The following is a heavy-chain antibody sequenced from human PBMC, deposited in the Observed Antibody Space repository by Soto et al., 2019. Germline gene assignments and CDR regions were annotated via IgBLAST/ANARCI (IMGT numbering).Heavy chain of an antibody. CDR2: IYTDGRT. CDR3: ARDKGWYGNDY. CDR1: GFTVSSNY. Sequence: GGSLRLSCAASGFTVSSNYMTWVRQAPGKGLEWVSIIYTDGRTYHADSVKGRFTISRDNSLNTLYLQMNSLRAEDTAVYYCARDKGWYGNDYWGQGTLVTVSS. D-gene: IGHD6-19*01. J-gene: IGHJ4*02. V-gene: IGHV3-53*01.